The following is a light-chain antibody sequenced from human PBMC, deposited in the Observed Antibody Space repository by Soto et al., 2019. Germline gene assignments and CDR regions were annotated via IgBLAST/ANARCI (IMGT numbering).Light chain of an antibody. CDR3: CSFPGTSTLDV. J-gene: IGLJ1*01. CDR2: EGS. Sequence: QSVLTQPASVSGSPGQSLTISCTGTSSDVGSSNFVSWYQQHPGKAPKLIIYEGSRRPSGVSGRFSGPKSGNAASLTISGLQAEDEADYYCCSFPGTSTLDVFGSGTKVTVL. V-gene: IGLV2-23*01. CDR1: SSDVGSSNF.